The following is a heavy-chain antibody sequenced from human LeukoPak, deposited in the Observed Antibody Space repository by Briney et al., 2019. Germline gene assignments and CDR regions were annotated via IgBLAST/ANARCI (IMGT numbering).Heavy chain of an antibody. Sequence: PSETLSLTCAVYGGSFSGYYWGWIRPRPGKGLEWIGEINHSGSTNYNPSLKSRLTISVDTSKNQFSLKLSSVTAADTAVYYCARGNSTPATRYYYGSGRSVDYWRQGTLVTVSS. CDR1: GGSFSGYY. V-gene: IGHV4-34*01. CDR2: INHSGST. CDR3: ARGNSTPATRYYYGSGRSVDY. J-gene: IGHJ4*02. D-gene: IGHD3-10*01.